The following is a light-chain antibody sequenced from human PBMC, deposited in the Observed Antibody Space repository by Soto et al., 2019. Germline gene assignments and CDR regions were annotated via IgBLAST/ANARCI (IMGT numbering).Light chain of an antibody. CDR1: SSNIGSHT. CDR3: AAWDDSQIVV. CDR2: SDN. J-gene: IGLJ2*01. V-gene: IGLV1-44*01. Sequence: QSVLTQPYSASGTPGQRVTISCSGSSSNIGSHTLNWYQQLPGSAPSLLIYSDNQRPSGVPDRFSGSTSGTSASLAISGLQSEDEAEYYCAAWDDSQIVVFGGGTKLTVL.